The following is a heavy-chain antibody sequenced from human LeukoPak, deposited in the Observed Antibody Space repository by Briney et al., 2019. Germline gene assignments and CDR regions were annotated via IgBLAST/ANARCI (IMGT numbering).Heavy chain of an antibody. CDR1: VGSISTYY. V-gene: IGHV4-59*01. CDR3: ARVGLAAAGTTYDY. CDR2: IYYSGST. Sequence: PSETLSLTCTVSVGSISTYYWSWIRQPPGKGREWIGYIYYSGSTNYNPSLKSRVTISADTSKNQFYLKLSSVTAADTAIYYCARVGLAAAGTTYDYWGQGTLVTVSS. D-gene: IGHD6-13*01. J-gene: IGHJ4*02.